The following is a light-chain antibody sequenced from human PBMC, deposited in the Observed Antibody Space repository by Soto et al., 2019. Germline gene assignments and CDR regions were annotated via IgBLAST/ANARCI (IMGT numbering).Light chain of an antibody. J-gene: IGLJ2*01. CDR1: SSDVGSYNL. V-gene: IGLV2-23*01. Sequence: QSVLTQPASVSGSPGQSITISCTGSSSDVGSYNLVSWYQQHPGKAPKLMIYEGSKRPSGVSNRFSGSKSGNTASLTISGLQAEDEADYYCCSYTDGSTSVVFGGGTKVTVL. CDR2: EGS. CDR3: CSYTDGSTSVV.